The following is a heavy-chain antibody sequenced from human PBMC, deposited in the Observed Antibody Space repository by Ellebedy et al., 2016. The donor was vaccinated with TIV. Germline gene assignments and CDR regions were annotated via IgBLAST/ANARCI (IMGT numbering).Heavy chain of an antibody. Sequence: GESLKISCAASGFTFSDYYMSWIRQAPGKGLEWVAEITPDGSKKYYLDSVKGRFTVSRDNPTNSLYLQMNSLTVEDTAVYYCASSHAGWGQGTLVTVSS. J-gene: IGHJ4*02. CDR1: GFTFSDYY. CDR2: ITPDGSKK. CDR3: ASSHAG. V-gene: IGHV3-7*01.